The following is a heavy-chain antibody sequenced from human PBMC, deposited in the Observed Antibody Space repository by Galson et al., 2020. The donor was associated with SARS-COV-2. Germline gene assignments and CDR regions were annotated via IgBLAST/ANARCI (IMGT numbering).Heavy chain of an antibody. CDR1: GFSFSSYS. CDR2: ISSSTTHI. V-gene: IGHV3-21*01. J-gene: IGHJ6*04. D-gene: IGHD1-26*01. Sequence: GESLKLSCAASGFSFSSYSMTWVRQAPGKGLEWVSSISSSTTHIYYADSVKGRFTISRDNVKSSLFLQMNSLRAEDTAVYYCAGDQGAEVEATGDDYGMGGWGKGTTVTV. CDR3: AGDQGAEVEATGDDYGMGG.